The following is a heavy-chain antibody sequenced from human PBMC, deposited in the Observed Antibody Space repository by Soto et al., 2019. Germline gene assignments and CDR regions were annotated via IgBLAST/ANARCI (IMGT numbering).Heavy chain of an antibody. J-gene: IGHJ5*02. V-gene: IGHV4-39*01. CDR1: GGSITNSNYY. Sequence: PSETLSLTCTVSGGSITNSNYYWGWIRQPPGQGLEWIGSLFYSGGTFYTPSLKSRVTMSVDTSNNQFSLKLSSVTAADTAVYYCARQASGYYYGWFDPWGQGTLVTVS. CDR2: LFYSGGT. D-gene: IGHD3-22*01. CDR3: ARQASGYYYGWFDP.